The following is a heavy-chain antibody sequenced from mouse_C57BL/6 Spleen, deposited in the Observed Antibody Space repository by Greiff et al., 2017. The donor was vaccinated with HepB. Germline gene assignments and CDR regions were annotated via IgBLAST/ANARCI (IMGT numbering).Heavy chain of an antibody. CDR1: GYTFTDHT. CDR2: IYPRDGST. V-gene: IGHV1-78*01. J-gene: IGHJ1*03. CDR3: AREELLVYWYFDV. Sequence: VKLMESDAELVKPGASVKISCKVSGYTFTDHTIHWMKQRPEQGLEWIGYIYPRDGSTKYNEKFKGKATLTADKSSSTAYMQLNSLTSEDSAVYFCAREELLVYWYFDVWGTGTTVTVSS. D-gene: IGHD2-12*01.